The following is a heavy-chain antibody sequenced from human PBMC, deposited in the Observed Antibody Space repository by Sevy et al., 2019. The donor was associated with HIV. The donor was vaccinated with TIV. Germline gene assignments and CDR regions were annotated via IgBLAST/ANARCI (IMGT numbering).Heavy chain of an antibody. CDR3: ARGGSGDYYYYGVDV. Sequence: GGSLRLSCVGSGFTFRNFGVHWLRQAPGKGLEWLSVVSCDGSSKYYLDSVKGRFIVSRDNSKNTLYLQMNSLRTEDTTVYYCARGGSGDYYYYGVDVWGQGTTVTVSS. D-gene: IGHD3-10*01. V-gene: IGHV3-30*03. CDR2: VSCDGSSK. CDR1: GFTFRNFG. J-gene: IGHJ6*02.